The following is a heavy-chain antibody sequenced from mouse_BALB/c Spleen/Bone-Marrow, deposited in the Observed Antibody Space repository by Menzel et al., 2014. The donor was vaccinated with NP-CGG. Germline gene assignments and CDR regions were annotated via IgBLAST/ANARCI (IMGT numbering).Heavy chain of an antibody. CDR3: TREDRDWYFDV. Sequence: KQSGSELVRPGASVKLSCKASGYTFTSYWMHWVKQRPGQGLEWIGNNYPGSGSTNYDEKFKSKATLTVDTSSSTAYMQLSSLTSEDPAVYFCTREDRDWYFDVWGAGTTVTVSS. J-gene: IGHJ1*01. V-gene: IGHV1S22*01. CDR2: NYPGSGST. CDR1: GYTFTSYW.